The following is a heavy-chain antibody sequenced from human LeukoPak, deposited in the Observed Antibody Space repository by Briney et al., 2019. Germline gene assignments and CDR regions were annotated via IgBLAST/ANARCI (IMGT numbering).Heavy chain of an antibody. CDR3: ARDREPSGYAPEPYFDY. CDR2: ISSSGSTI. J-gene: IGHJ4*02. Sequence: PGGSLRLSCAASGFTFSSYEMNWVRQAPGKGLEWVSYISSSGSTIYYADSVKGRFTISRDNAKNSLHLQMNSLRAEDTAVYYCARDREPSGYAPEPYFDYWGQGTLVTVSS. D-gene: IGHD5-12*01. CDR1: GFTFSSYE. V-gene: IGHV3-48*03.